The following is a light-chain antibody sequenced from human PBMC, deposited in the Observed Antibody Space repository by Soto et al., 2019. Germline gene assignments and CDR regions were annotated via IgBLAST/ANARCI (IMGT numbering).Light chain of an antibody. CDR3: QKYGSSPIN. V-gene: IGKV3-20*01. J-gene: IGKJ5*01. CDR2: GAS. Sequence: ENVLTQSPVTLSLSPGERSTLSCRASQTVSSTYLAWYQQKPGQAARLLIYGASSRATGIPDRFSGTVSGTDFTLTISRLEPEDFAVYYCQKYGSSPINFGQGTRLEIK. CDR1: QTVSSTY.